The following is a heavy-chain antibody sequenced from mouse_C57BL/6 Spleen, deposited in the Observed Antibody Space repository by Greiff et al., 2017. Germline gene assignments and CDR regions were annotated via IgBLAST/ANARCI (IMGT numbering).Heavy chain of an antibody. D-gene: IGHD1-1*01. Sequence: VQLQQPGAELVKPGASVKISCKASGYAFSSYWMNWVKQRPGKGLEWIGQIYPGDGDTNYNGKFKGKATLTADKSSSTAYMQLSSLTSEDSAVYFCARSHDDGAWFAYWGQGTLVTVSA. V-gene: IGHV1-80*01. CDR2: IYPGDGDT. CDR1: GYAFSSYW. CDR3: ARSHDDGAWFAY. J-gene: IGHJ3*01.